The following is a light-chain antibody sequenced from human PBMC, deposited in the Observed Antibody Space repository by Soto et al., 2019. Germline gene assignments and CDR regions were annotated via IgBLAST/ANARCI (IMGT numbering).Light chain of an antibody. CDR3: QQYGGSPMYT. V-gene: IGKV3-20*01. J-gene: IGKJ2*01. CDR2: GAS. CDR1: QSVGGSF. Sequence: ETVLTQSPGTLSLSPGERATLSCRASQSVGGSFLAWYQQKPGQAPRLLMHGASSRATGIPDRFSGSGSGADFTLTISRLEPEDFAVYYCQQYGGSPMYTFGQGTK.